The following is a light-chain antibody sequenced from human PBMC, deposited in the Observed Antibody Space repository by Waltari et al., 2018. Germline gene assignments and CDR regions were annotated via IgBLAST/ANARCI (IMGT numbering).Light chain of an antibody. CDR1: QSVLYSSNNKNY. CDR2: WAS. J-gene: IGKJ2*01. CDR3: QQYYSTLMYT. V-gene: IGKV4-1*01. Sequence: DIVMTQSPDSLAVSLGERATINCKSSQSVLYSSNNKNYLAWYQQKPGQPPKLLIYWASTRESGVPDRFSGSGSGTDFTLTISSVQAEDVAVYYCQQYYSTLMYTFGQGTKLEIK.